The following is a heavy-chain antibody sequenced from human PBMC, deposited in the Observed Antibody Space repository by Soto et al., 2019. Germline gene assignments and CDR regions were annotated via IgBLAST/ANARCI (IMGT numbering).Heavy chain of an antibody. J-gene: IGHJ4*02. D-gene: IGHD4-17*01. CDR3: ARDVDADFRTDFDY. V-gene: IGHV3-21*04. Sequence: SLRLSCAASGFTFSSYSMNWVRQAPGKGLEWVSSISSGSSNKYYADSVKGRFTVSRDNAKNSVYLEMESPRDEDTALYYCARDVDADFRTDFDYWSRGTLVTVSS. CDR2: ISSGSSNK. CDR1: GFTFSSYS.